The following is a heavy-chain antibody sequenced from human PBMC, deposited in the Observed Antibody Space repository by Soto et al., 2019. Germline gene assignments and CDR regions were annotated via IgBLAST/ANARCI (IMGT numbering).Heavy chain of an antibody. V-gene: IGHV1-69*01. CDR1: GGTFSSYA. CDR2: IIPIFGTA. D-gene: IGHD2-15*01. J-gene: IGHJ4*02. Sequence: QVQLVQSGAEVKKPGSSVKVSCKSSGGTFSSYAISWVRQSPGQGLVWMAGIIPIFGTANYAQKFKGRVTITADESTSTAYKELSSLRSEDTAVYYCARTRYCSGGSCPYYFDYWGQGTLVTVSS. CDR3: ARTRYCSGGSCPYYFDY.